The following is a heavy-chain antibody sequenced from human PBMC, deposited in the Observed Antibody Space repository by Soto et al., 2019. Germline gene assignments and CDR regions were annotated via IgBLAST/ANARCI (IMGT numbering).Heavy chain of an antibody. CDR3: ARAIKRWEVHYYFDF. J-gene: IGHJ4*02. CDR2: IVVDSNTA. Sequence: QVVLLQSGAEVKEPGSSVRVSCQVSGSTFNNFAFSWVRQAPGHGPEWMGGIVVDSNTAEYSQRFQDRVTITADTSNDTLYMELGSLTFEDTAVYYCARAIKRWEVHYYFDFWGQGTLVTVSS. CDR1: GSTFNNFA. V-gene: IGHV1-69*06. D-gene: IGHD1-26*01.